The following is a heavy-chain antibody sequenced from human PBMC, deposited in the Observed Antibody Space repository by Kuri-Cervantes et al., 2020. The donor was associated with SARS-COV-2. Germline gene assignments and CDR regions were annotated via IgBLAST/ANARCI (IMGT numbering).Heavy chain of an antibody. CDR2: ISGSGGST. V-gene: IGHV3-23*01. Sequence: GESLKIPCAASGFTFSSYAMSWVRQAPGKGLEWVSAISGSGGSTYYADSVKGRFTISRDNSKNTLYLQMNSLRAEDTAVYYCAKDPRYFDWLLANYFDYWGQGTLVTVSS. CDR1: GFTFSSYA. CDR3: AKDPRYFDWLLANYFDY. J-gene: IGHJ4*02. D-gene: IGHD3-9*01.